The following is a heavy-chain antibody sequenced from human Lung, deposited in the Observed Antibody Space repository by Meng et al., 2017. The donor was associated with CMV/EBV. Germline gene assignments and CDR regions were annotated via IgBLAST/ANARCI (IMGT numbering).Heavy chain of an antibody. D-gene: IGHD3-10*01. CDR2: IYYSGST. J-gene: IGHJ6*02. CDR3: ARHGSGSYFYVMDF. Sequence: SETLSLTCTVSGGSISSYYWSWIRQPPGKGLEDIGYIYYSGSTSYNPSLKSRVTISVDTSKNQFSLKLSSVTAADTAVYYCARHGSGSYFYVMDFWGQGTTVTVSS. CDR1: GGSISSYY. V-gene: IGHV4-59*01.